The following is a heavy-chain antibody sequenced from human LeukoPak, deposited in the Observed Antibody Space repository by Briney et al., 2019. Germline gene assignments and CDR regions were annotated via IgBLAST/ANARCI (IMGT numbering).Heavy chain of an antibody. Sequence: SGTLSLTCAVSGGSISSSNWWSWVRQPPGKGLEWIGEIYHSGSTNYNPSLKSRVTISVDKSKNQFSLKLSSVTAADTAVYYCARVATYYDILTGRFDPWGQGTLVTVSP. J-gene: IGHJ5*02. D-gene: IGHD3-9*01. CDR1: GGSISSSNW. CDR2: IYHSGST. V-gene: IGHV4-4*02. CDR3: ARVATYYDILTGRFDP.